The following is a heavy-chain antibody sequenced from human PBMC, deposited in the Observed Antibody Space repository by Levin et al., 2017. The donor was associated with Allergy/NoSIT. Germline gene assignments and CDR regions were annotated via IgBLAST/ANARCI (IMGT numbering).Heavy chain of an antibody. V-gene: IGHV3-33*01. D-gene: IGHD3-10*01. CDR2: IWYDGSNK. Sequence: PGGSLRLSCAASGFTFSSYGMHWVRQAPGKGLEWVAVIWYDGSNKYYADSVKGRFTISRDNSKNTLYLQMNSLRAEDTAVYYCARDGIGYYGSGRHTLPDYWGQGTLVTVSS. CDR3: ARDGIGYYGSGRHTLPDY. J-gene: IGHJ4*02. CDR1: GFTFSSYG.